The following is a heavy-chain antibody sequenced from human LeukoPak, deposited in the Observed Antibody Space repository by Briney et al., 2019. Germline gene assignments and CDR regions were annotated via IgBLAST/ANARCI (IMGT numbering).Heavy chain of an antibody. J-gene: IGHJ4*02. CDR1: GGSISSSSHY. CDR3: AGRDDSFFDY. D-gene: IGHD3-22*01. V-gene: IGHV4-39*01. CDR2: IYYSGST. Sequence: SETLSLTCTVSGGSISSSSHYWGWIRQPPGKGLEWIGSIYYSGSTYYNPSLKSRVTISVDTSKNQFSLKLSSVTAADTAVYYCAGRDDSFFDYWGQGTLVTVSS.